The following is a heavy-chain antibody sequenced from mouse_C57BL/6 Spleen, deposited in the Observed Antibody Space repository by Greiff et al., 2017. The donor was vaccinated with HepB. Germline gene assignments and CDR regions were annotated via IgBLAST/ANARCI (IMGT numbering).Heavy chain of an antibody. CDR2: IDPSDSYT. D-gene: IGHD3-2*02. J-gene: IGHJ2*01. CDR3: ARGGSSGYYYFDY. V-gene: IGHV1-50*01. Sequence: VQLQQPGAELVKPGASVKLSCKASGYTFTSYWMQWVKQRPGQGLEWIGEIDPSDSYTNYNQKFKGKATLTVDTSSSTAYMQLSSLTSEDSAVYYCARGGSSGYYYFDYWGQGTTLTVSS. CDR1: GYTFTSYW.